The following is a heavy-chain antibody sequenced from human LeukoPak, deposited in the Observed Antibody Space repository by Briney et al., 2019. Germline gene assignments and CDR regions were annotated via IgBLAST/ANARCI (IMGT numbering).Heavy chain of an antibody. Sequence: TSETLSLTCGVYGGSFSGYCWSWIRQPPGKGLEWIGEINHSGSTNYNPSLKSRVTISVDTSKNQFALKLNSVTAADTAVYYCARGGFRAAAGTALWYWGQGTLVTVSS. CDR3: ARGGFRAAAGTALWY. J-gene: IGHJ4*02. D-gene: IGHD6-13*01. CDR2: INHSGST. V-gene: IGHV4-34*01. CDR1: GGSFSGYC.